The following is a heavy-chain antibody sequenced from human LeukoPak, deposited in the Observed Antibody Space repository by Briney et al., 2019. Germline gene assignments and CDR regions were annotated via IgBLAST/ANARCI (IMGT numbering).Heavy chain of an antibody. D-gene: IGHD2-21*01. J-gene: IGHJ1*01. CDR2: LRGGGET. V-gene: IGHV3-23*01. Sequence: PGGSLRLSCAAYGFSFRSYDMSWVRQAQAGGLEWVSSLRGGGETFYADSVKGRFTLSRDESRNTVYLEMNNPRVEDTAVYFCAKANWFSSADAVVWGQGTLVTVSS. CDR3: AKANWFSSADAVV. CDR1: GFSFRSYD.